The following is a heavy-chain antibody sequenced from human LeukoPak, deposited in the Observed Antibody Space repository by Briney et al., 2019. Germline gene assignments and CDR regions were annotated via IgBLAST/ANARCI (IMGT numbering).Heavy chain of an antibody. Sequence: PSETLSLTCTVSAGSITSYYWSWIRQPPGKGLEWIGEINHSGSTNYNPSLKSRVTISVDTSKNQFSLKLSSVTAADTVVYYCARSEGVGSSAEEYFQHWGQGTLVTVSS. CDR1: AGSITSYY. D-gene: IGHD6-6*01. J-gene: IGHJ1*01. CDR2: INHSGST. V-gene: IGHV4-34*01. CDR3: ARSEGVGSSAEEYFQH.